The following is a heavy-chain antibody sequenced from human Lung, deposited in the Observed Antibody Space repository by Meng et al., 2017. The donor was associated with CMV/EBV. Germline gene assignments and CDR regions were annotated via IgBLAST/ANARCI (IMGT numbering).Heavy chain of an antibody. CDR1: GGSVSSGGYY. CDR2: IYYSGST. Sequence: CTVSGGSVSSGGYYWSWIRQPPGKGLEWIGYIYYSGSTNYDPSLKSRVTISADTSKNQFSLRLSSVTAADTAVYYCARAGPGWFDPWGQGTLVTVSS. J-gene: IGHJ5*02. V-gene: IGHV4-61*08. CDR3: ARAGPGWFDP.